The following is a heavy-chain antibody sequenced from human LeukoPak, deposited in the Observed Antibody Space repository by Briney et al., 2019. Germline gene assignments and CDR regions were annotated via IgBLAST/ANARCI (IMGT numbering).Heavy chain of an antibody. J-gene: IGHJ4*02. CDR2: IYYSGST. CDR3: ARNGGKGGGNNGHYFDY. Sequence: SETLSLACTVSGGSISSSSYYWGWIRQPPGKGLEWIGSIYYSGSTYYNPSLKSRVTISVDTSKNQFSLKLSSVTAADTAVYYWARNGGKGGGNNGHYFDYWAREPWSPSPQ. D-gene: IGHD4-23*01. V-gene: IGHV4-39*01. CDR1: GGSISSSSYY.